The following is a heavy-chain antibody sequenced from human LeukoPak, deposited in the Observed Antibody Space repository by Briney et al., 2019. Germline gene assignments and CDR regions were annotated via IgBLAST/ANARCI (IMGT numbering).Heavy chain of an antibody. Sequence: KPSETLSLTCTVSGGSISSGSYYWSWIRQPAGKGLEWIGRIYTSGSTNYNPSLKSRVTISVGTSKNQFSLKLSSVTAADTAVYYCARDSGTGIADQGGYFDYWGQGTLVTVSS. D-gene: IGHD6-13*01. CDR1: GGSISSGSYY. J-gene: IGHJ4*02. V-gene: IGHV4-61*02. CDR2: IYTSGST. CDR3: ARDSGTGIADQGGYFDY.